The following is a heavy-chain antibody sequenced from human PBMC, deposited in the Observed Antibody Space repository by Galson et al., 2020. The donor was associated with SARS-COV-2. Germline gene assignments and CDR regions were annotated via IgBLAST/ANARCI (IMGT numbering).Heavy chain of an antibody. J-gene: IGHJ6*02. V-gene: IGHV1-69*01. CDR1: GGPFNRYG. Sequence: KISCKASGGPFNRYGITWVRQAPGQGLEWMGGIVPGVDTSGYAQKFQGRVTIAADESTTTVYMEMSSLRSEDTAVYYCARLQYQGQVGELWFGADVWGQGTTVTVSS. CDR3: ARLQYQGQVGELWFGADV. CDR2: IVPGVDTS. D-gene: IGHD3-10*01.